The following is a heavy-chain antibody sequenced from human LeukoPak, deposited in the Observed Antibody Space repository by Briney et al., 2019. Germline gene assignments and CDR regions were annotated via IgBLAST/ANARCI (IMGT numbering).Heavy chain of an antibody. Sequence: SETLSLTCAVYGGSFSGYYWSWIRQPAGKGLEWIGRIYTSGSTNYNPSLKSRVTMSVDTSKNQFSLKLSSVTAADTAVYYCAREREDYYDSSGYYYVPFDYWGQGTLVTVSS. V-gene: IGHV4-4*07. D-gene: IGHD3-22*01. J-gene: IGHJ4*02. CDR1: GGSFSGYY. CDR2: IYTSGST. CDR3: AREREDYYDSSGYYYVPFDY.